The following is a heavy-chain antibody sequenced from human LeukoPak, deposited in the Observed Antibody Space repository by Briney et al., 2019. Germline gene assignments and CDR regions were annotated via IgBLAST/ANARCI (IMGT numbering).Heavy chain of an antibody. CDR3: ARDQYSSDAFDI. Sequence: GASVKVSCKASGGTFSSYAISWVRQAPGQGLEWMGRIIPIFGTANYAQKFQGRVTITTDESTSTAYMELSSLRSEDTAVYYCARDQYSSDAFDIWGQGTMATVSS. CDR1: GGTFSSYA. J-gene: IGHJ3*02. D-gene: IGHD2-15*01. V-gene: IGHV1-69*05. CDR2: IIPIFGTA.